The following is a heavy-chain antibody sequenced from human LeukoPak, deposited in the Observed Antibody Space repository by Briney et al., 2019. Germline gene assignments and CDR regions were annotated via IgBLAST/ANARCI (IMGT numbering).Heavy chain of an antibody. Sequence: SETLSPTCTVSGGSISGSTYYWGWIRQSPGKGLEWVGNIYYSGSTYYNPSLKSRVTISIDTSKIQFSLKLSSVTAADTAVFYCARLSFCADYCHNAFDIWGQGTMVTVSS. CDR1: GGSISGSTYY. V-gene: IGHV4-39*01. D-gene: IGHD2-21*02. CDR2: IYYSGST. J-gene: IGHJ3*02. CDR3: ARLSFCADYCHNAFDI.